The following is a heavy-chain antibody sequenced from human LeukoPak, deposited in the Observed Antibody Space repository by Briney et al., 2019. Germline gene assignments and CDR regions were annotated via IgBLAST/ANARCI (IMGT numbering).Heavy chain of an antibody. D-gene: IGHD3-16*02. CDR2: IYTSGST. CDR3: ARVGYRPPLRHGFDP. Sequence: PSETLSLTCTVSDGSISGGTFYWSWIRQPAGKGLEWIGRIYTSGSTTYNPSLKSRVTISVDTSKNQFSLKLSSVTAADTAVYYCARVGYRPPLRHGFDPWGQGTLVTVSS. CDR1: DGSISGGTFY. J-gene: IGHJ5*02. V-gene: IGHV4-61*02.